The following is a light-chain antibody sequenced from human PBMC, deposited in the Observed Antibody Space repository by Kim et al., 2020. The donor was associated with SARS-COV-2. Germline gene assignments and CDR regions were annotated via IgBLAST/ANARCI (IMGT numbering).Light chain of an antibody. CDR2: DVT. J-gene: IGLJ2*01. V-gene: IGLV2-14*03. CDR3: SSYSSSSTLV. Sequence: GQSITISFTGSNSDVGGYNYVSWYQQYPDKVPRLMIYDVTNRPSGVSNRFSGSKSGNTASLTISGLRAEDEAVYYCSSYSSSSTLVFGGGTQLTVL. CDR1: NSDVGGYNY.